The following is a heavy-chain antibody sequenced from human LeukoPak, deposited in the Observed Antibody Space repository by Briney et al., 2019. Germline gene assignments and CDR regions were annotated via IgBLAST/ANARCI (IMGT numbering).Heavy chain of an antibody. CDR1: GGSTSNYY. D-gene: IGHD6-6*01. CDR3: ALYSSTSDY. J-gene: IGHJ4*02. V-gene: IGHV4-59*01. Sequence: SETLSLTCTVSGGSTSNYYWSWIRQPPGKGLEWIGFIYDSGSTYYNPSLKSRVTISVDASKNQFSLKLSSVTAADTAMYYCALYSSTSDYWGQGTLVTVSS. CDR2: IYDSGST.